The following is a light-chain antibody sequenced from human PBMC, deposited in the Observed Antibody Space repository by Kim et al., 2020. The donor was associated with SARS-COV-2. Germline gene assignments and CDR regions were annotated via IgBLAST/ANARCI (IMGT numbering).Light chain of an antibody. V-gene: IGLV3-21*04. J-gene: IGLJ2*01. CDR1: NIGSKS. CDR3: QVWDSSSDHVV. Sequence: APGKTARITWGGNNIGSKSVHWYQRKPGQAPVLVIYHDSDRPSGIPERFSGCNSGNTATLTISRVEAGDEADYYCQVWDSSSDHVVFGGGTQLTVL. CDR2: HDS.